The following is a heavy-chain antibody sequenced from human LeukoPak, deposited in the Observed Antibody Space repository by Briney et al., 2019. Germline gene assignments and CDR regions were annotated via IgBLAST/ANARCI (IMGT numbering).Heavy chain of an antibody. V-gene: IGHV3-53*01. D-gene: IGHD5-18*01. J-gene: IGHJ6*02. CDR3: ARGGYAHYYGMDV. Sequence: GGSLRLSCAASGFTFSSYAMSWVRQAPGKGLEWVSVIYSGGTTNYADSVKGRFTISRDNSKNTVYLQMNSLRAEDTAVYYCARGGYAHYYGMDVWGQGTTVTVSS. CDR2: IYSGGTT. CDR1: GFTFSSYA.